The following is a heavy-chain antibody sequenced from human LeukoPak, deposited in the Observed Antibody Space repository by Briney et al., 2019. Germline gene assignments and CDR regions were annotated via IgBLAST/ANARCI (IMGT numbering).Heavy chain of an antibody. Sequence: SETLSLTCTVSGGSISSYFWSWIRQPPGKGLEWIGYIYNSGSTNYNPSFKSRVTISVDTPTNQFSPKLSSVTAADTAVYYCARAGGTSGYYFDYWGQGTLVTVSS. V-gene: IGHV4-59*12. D-gene: IGHD1-7*01. J-gene: IGHJ4*02. CDR3: ARAGGTSGYYFDY. CDR1: GGSISSYF. CDR2: IYNSGST.